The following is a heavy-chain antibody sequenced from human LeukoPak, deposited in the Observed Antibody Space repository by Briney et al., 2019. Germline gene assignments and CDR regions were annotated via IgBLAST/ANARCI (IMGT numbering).Heavy chain of an antibody. CDR3: ARVGLELGSMAFDI. V-gene: IGHV3-48*03. CDR2: ITGSGTTI. Sequence: GGSLRLSCAASGFTFSSYEMNWVRQAPGKGLEWVSYITGSGTTIYYADSVKGRFTISRDNAKNSLYLQVNSLRAEDTAVYYCARVGLELGSMAFDIWGQGTMVTVSS. CDR1: GFTFSSYE. J-gene: IGHJ3*02. D-gene: IGHD1-1*01.